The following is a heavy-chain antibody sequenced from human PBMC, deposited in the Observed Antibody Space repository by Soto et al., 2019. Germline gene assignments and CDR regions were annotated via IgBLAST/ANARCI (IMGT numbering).Heavy chain of an antibody. V-gene: IGHV1-2*02. CDR3: AREGIRITMIVVVTGFAFDI. Sequence: ASVKVSCKASGYTFTGYYMHWVRQARGQGLEWMGWINPNSGGTNYAQKFQGRVTMTRDTSISTAYMELSRLRSDDTAVYYCAREGIRITMIVVVTGFAFDIWGQGTMVTV. J-gene: IGHJ3*02. CDR1: GYTFTGYY. D-gene: IGHD3-22*01. CDR2: INPNSGGT.